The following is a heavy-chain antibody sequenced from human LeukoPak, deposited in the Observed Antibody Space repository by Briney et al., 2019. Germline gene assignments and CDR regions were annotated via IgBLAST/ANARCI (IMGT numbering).Heavy chain of an antibody. CDR3: AKNGWLRSSGLWGDY. V-gene: IGHV3-23*01. J-gene: IGHJ4*02. Sequence: SGGSLRLSCVASGFTSSSYAMTWFRQAPGKGLEWVSSFSGGDGSPYHADSVKGRFTISRDNSKSTLYLQMNSLRAEDTAIYYCAKNGWLRSSGLWGDYWGQGALVTVSS. CDR1: GFTSSSYA. D-gene: IGHD5-12*01. CDR2: FSGGDGSP.